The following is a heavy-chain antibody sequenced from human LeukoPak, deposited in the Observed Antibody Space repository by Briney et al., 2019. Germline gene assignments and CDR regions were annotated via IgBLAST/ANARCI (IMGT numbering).Heavy chain of an antibody. J-gene: IGHJ5*02. D-gene: IGHD3-10*01. CDR3: ARDGMVRGVQPTNWFDP. V-gene: IGHV4-39*07. CDR2: IYYSGST. Sequence: SETLSLTCTVSGGSISSSSYYWGWIRQPPGKGLEWIGSIYYSGSTYYNPSLKSRVTISVDTSKNQFSLKLSSVTAADTAVYYCARDGMVRGVQPTNWFDPWGQGTLVTVSS. CDR1: GGSISSSSYY.